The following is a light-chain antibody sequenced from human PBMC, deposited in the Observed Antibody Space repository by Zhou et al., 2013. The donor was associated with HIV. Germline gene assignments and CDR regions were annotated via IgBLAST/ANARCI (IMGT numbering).Light chain of an antibody. V-gene: IGKV3-20*01. CDR2: DAS. CDR3: QQYGSSPGT. Sequence: VVLTQSPGTLSLSPGERATLSCRASQSVTSTFLAWYQQKPGQSPRLLIYDASTRATGIPDRFSGRGSGTAFTLTISRLEPEDCAVYYCQQYGSSPGTFGGGTKVEIK. CDR1: QSVTSTF. J-gene: IGKJ4*01.